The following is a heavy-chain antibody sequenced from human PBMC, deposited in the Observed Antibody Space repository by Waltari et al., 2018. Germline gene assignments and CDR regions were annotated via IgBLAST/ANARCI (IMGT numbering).Heavy chain of an antibody. CDR2: ISYDGSNK. D-gene: IGHD1-26*01. CDR3: AQWGIVGATGAFDI. V-gene: IGHV3-30-3*01. J-gene: IGHJ3*02. Sequence: QVQLVESGGGVVQPGRSLRLSCAASGFTFSSYAMHWVRQAPGKGLEWVAVISYDGSNKYYADSVKGRFTISRDNSKNTLYLQMNSLRAEDTAVYYCAQWGIVGATGAFDIWGQGTMVTVSS. CDR1: GFTFSSYA.